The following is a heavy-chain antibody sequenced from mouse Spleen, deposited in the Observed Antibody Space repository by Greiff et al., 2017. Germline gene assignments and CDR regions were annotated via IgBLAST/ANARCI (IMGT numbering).Heavy chain of an antibody. V-gene: IGHV5-17*01. Sequence: EVQLVESGGDLVKPGGSLKLSCAASGFTFSDYGMHWVRQAPEKGLEWVAYISSGSSTIYYADTVKGRFTISRDNAKNTLFLQMTSLRSEDTAMYYCARPPYDGRTWFAYWGQGTLVTVSA. CDR1: GFTFSDYG. CDR2: ISSGSSTI. CDR3: ARPPYDGRTWFAY. J-gene: IGHJ3*01. D-gene: IGHD2-14*01.